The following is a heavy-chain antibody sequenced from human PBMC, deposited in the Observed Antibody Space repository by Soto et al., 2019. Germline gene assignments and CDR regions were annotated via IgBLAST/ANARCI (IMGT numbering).Heavy chain of an antibody. CDR2: IYSAGSP. Sequence: GGSLRLSCAVSGLTVSRTQMSWVRQAPGKGLQWVSVIYSAGSPYYANAVKGRFTISRDISENKIFLELNGLTVDDTAVYYCARAREPEYSSSIFFDYWGRGTVVTVSS. CDR1: GLTVSRTQ. D-gene: IGHD6-6*01. V-gene: IGHV3-53*01. CDR3: ARAREPEYSSSIFFDY. J-gene: IGHJ4*01.